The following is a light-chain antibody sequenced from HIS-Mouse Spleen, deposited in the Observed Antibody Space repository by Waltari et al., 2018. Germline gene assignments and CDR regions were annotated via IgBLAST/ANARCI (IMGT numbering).Light chain of an antibody. V-gene: IGLV2-23*01. CDR1: SSDVGSYKL. CDR3: CSYAGSSTYVV. CDR2: EGS. Sequence: QSALTQPASVSGSPGQSITIPCPGTSSDVGSYKLFSWYQHPPGKAPKLMIYEGSKRPSGVSNRFSGSKSGNTASLTISGLQAEDEADYYCCSYAGSSTYVVFGGGTKLTVL. J-gene: IGLJ2*01.